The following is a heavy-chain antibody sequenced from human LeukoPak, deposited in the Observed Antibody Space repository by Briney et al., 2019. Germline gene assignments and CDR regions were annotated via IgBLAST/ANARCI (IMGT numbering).Heavy chain of an antibody. CDR1: GGSFSGYY. CDR3: ARCRKAIFGVPPRIWYMDV. D-gene: IGHD3-3*01. J-gene: IGHJ6*03. Sequence: SETLSLTCAVYGGSFSGYYWSWVRQPPGKGLEWVGEINHSGSTNYNPSLKRRVTISVDTSKNQFSLKLSSVTAADTAVYYCARCRKAIFGVPPRIWYMDVWGKGTTVTVSS. CDR2: INHSGST. V-gene: IGHV4-34*01.